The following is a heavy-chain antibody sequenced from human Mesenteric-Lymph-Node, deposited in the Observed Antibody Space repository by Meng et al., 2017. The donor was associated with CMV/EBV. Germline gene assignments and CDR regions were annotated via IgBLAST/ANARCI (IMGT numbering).Heavy chain of an antibody. D-gene: IGHD2-2*01. CDR1: GYSFTGYY. V-gene: IGHV1-2*02. CDR2: INPNSGVT. J-gene: IGHJ4*02. Sequence: ASVKVSCKTSGYSFTGYYMHWVRQAPGQGPEWMGWINPNSGVTNYAQNFQGRVTMTRDTSISTAYMELTRLTYDDTAVYYCARGLADSCRGTSCYSSYFDYWGQGTLVTVSS. CDR3: ARGLADSCRGTSCYSSYFDY.